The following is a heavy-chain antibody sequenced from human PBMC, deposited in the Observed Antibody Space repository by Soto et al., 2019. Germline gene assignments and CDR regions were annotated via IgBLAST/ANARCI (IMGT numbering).Heavy chain of an antibody. Sequence: QVQLVQSGAEVKKPGSSVKVSCKASGGTFSSYAISWVRQAPGQGLEWMGGLIPIFGTANYAQKFQGRVTITAEESTTTAYMELSSLRSEDTAVYYCARHVPAAGYYYGMDVWGQGTTVPVSS. J-gene: IGHJ6*02. D-gene: IGHD2-2*01. V-gene: IGHV1-69*12. CDR1: GGTFSSYA. CDR2: LIPIFGTA. CDR3: ARHVPAAGYYYGMDV.